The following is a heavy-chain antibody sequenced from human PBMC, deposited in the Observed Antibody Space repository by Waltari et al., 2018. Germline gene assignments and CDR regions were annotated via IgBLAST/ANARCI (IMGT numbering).Heavy chain of an antibody. CDR2: INPNSGGT. J-gene: IGHJ4*02. Sequence: QVQLVQSGAEVKKPGASVKVSCKASGYTFTGYFMHWVRQAPGQGLEWMGWINPNSGGTNYAQKFQGRVTMTRDTSISTAYMELSRLRSDDTAVYYCARPLTYYYDSRAFGYWGQGTLVTVSS. CDR1: GYTFTGYF. CDR3: ARPLTYYYDSRAFGY. V-gene: IGHV1-2*02. D-gene: IGHD3-22*01.